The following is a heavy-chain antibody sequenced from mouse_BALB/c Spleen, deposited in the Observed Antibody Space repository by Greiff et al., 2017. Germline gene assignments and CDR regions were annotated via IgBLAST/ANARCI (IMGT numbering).Heavy chain of an antibody. CDR2: ISSGGST. CDR1: GFTFSSYA. V-gene: IGHV5-6-5*01. J-gene: IGHJ3*01. D-gene: IGHD2-14*01. Sequence: EVKLVESGGGLVKPGGSLKLSCAASGFTFSSYAMSWVRQTPEKRLEWVASISSGGSTYYPDSVKGRFTISRDNARNILYLQMSSLRSEDTAMYYCARGEVRPAWFAYWGQGTLVTVSA. CDR3: ARGEVRPAWFAY.